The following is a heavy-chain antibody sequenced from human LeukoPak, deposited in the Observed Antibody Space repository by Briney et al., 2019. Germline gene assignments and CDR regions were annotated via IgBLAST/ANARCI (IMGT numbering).Heavy chain of an antibody. CDR1: GYVFTDYY. CDR3: ARSRTPFYYYGMHV. CDR2: IDPNSGST. D-gene: IGHD1-1*01. Sequence: ASVKVSCKASGYVFTDYYIHWIRQAPGQGLEWMGWIDPNSGSTHHAPNFQGRATMTRDTSSSTVYMDLSRLRSADTAIYYCARSRTPFYYYGMHVWGLGTSVTVSS. V-gene: IGHV1-2*02. J-gene: IGHJ6*02.